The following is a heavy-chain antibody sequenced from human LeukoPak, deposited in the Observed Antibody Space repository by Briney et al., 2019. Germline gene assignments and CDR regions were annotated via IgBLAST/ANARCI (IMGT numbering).Heavy chain of an antibody. J-gene: IGHJ4*02. CDR3: TRDQTPYY. CDR2: IRSKVYGGTP. Sequence: GGALRLSCAASGFTFSSYDMTWVRQAPGRGLEWVGFIRSKVYGGTPEYAASVKGRFTISRDDSKGIAYLQMNSLKTEDTAVYYCTRDQTPYYWGQGTLVTVSS. CDR1: GFTFSSYD. V-gene: IGHV3-49*04.